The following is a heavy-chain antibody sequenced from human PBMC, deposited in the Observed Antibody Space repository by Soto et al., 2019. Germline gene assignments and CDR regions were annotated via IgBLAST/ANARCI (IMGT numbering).Heavy chain of an antibody. V-gene: IGHV2-5*01. Sequence: QGTLKESGPTLVNPTQTLTLTCSFSGFSLSTSGVGVGWIRQPPGKALEWLALIYWSGDEHYRPSLKSRLSITKDTSKNHVVLIMTDMDPVDTATYYCARGLATLPVFAFDIWGQGTMVTVSS. CDR1: GFSLSTSGVG. D-gene: IGHD6-6*01. CDR2: IYWSGDE. CDR3: ARGLATLPVFAFDI. J-gene: IGHJ3*02.